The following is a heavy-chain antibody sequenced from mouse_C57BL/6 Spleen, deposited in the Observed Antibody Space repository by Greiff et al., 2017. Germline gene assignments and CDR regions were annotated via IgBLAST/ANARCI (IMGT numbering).Heavy chain of an antibody. CDR1: GYTFTSYW. J-gene: IGHJ2*01. Sequence: QFQLQQPGAELLRPWSSVQLSCKSSGYTFTSYWLYWVKHRPIHGLAWIGNIDPSDSETHYNQKFKDKATLTVDKSSSTAYRQLSSLTSEDSAVYYCARRSPHYYGSSCDYWGQGTTLTVSS. CDR3: ARRSPHYYGSSCDY. D-gene: IGHD1-1*01. V-gene: IGHV1-52*01. CDR2: IDPSDSET.